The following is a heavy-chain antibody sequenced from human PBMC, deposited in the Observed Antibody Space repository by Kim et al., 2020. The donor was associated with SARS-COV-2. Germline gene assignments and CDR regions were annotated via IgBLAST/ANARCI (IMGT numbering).Heavy chain of an antibody. CDR3: ARGPVLRFLEKADMDV. Sequence: ASVKVSCKGSGYTFTDYYLHWVRQVPGQGLEWMGWIDPTGGGTLYSESFQGRVTMTRDTAIDTAYMELKSLRNDDTAVYFCARGPVLRFLEKADMDVWGKGTTVTVSS. CDR1: GYTFTDYY. D-gene: IGHD3-3*01. J-gene: IGHJ6*03. CDR2: IDPTGGGT. V-gene: IGHV1-2*02.